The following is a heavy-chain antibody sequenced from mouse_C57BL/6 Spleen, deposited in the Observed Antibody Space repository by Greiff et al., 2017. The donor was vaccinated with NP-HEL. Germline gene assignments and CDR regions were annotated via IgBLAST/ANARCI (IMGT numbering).Heavy chain of an antibody. D-gene: IGHD1-1*01. CDR1: GYTFTSYT. CDR2: INPSSGYT. CDR3: ARPTDYYYAMDY. J-gene: IGHJ4*01. Sequence: VQLQQSGAELARPGASVKMSCKASGYTFTSYTMHWVKQRPGQGLEWIGYINPSSGYTKYNQKFKDKATLTADKSSSTAYMQLSSLTSEDSAVYYCARPTDYYYAMDYWGQGTSVTVSS. V-gene: IGHV1-4*01.